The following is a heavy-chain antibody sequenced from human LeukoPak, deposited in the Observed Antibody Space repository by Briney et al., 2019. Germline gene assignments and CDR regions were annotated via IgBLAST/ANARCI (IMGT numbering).Heavy chain of an antibody. CDR3: ARRIVGATEYFDY. V-gene: IGHV3-21*01. D-gene: IGHD1-26*01. J-gene: IGHJ4*02. CDR1: GFTFSSYS. CDR2: ISSSSNYI. Sequence: KSGGSLRLSCAASGFTFSSYSMNWVRRAPGKGLEWVSSISSSSNYIYYADSVKGRFTISRDNAKNSLYLQMNSLRAEDTAVYYCARRIVGATEYFDYWGQGTLVTVSS.